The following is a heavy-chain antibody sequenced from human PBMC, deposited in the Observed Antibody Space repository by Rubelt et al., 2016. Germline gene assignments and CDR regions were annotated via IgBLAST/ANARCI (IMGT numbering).Heavy chain of an antibody. CDR2: INPSGGST. CDR3: ARASTVTRYFDL. J-gene: IGHJ2*01. V-gene: IGHV1-46*03. D-gene: IGHD4-17*01. CDR1: GYTFTSCY. Sequence: GKKPGASVKVSCKASGYTFTSCYMHWVRQAPGQGLEWMGIINPSGGSTSYAQKFQGRVTMTRDTSTSTVYMELSSLRSEDTAVYYCARASTVTRYFDLWGRGTLVTVSS.